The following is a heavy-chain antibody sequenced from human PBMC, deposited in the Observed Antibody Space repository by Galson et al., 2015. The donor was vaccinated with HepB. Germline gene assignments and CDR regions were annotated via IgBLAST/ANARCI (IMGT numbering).Heavy chain of an antibody. D-gene: IGHD6-13*01. CDR1: GFAFDTHA. J-gene: IGHJ6*02. CDR3: ARDYASSWYFNHYYGMDV. CDR2: ISGNGDST. V-gene: IGHV3-23*01. Sequence: SLRLSCAASGFAFDTHAMSWVRQAPGRGLEWISGISGNGDSTFYADSVKGRFTVSRDNSNNMLYLQMNSLRAEDTAVYYCARDYASSWYFNHYYGMDVWGQGTTVTVSS.